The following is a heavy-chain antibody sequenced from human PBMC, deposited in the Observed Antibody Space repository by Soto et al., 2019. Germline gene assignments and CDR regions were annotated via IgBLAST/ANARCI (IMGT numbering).Heavy chain of an antibody. D-gene: IGHD3-3*01. CDR2: MNPNSGNT. V-gene: IGHV1-8*01. CDR1: GYTFTSYD. J-gene: IGHJ6*03. CDR3: ARFNLDYDFWSGYSSDYYMDV. Sequence: ASVKVSCKASGYTFTSYDINWVRQATGQGLEWMGWMNPNSGNTGYAQKFKGRVTMTRNTSISTAYMELSSLRSEDTAVYYCARFNLDYDFWSGYSSDYYMDVWGKGTTVTVS.